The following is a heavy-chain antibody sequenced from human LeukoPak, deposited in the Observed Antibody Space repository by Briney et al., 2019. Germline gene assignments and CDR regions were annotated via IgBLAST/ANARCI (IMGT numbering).Heavy chain of an antibody. V-gene: IGHV4-34*01. D-gene: IGHD6-19*01. CDR1: GFTFSSYA. CDR2: IDHSGST. CDR3: ARRRSSGWYYFDY. Sequence: PGGSLRLSCAASGFTFSSYAMSWVRQAPGKGLEWIGEIDHSGSTNYNPSMKSRVTMSVDTSKSQLSLKVTSVTAADTAVYYCARRRSSGWYYFDYWGQGTLVTVSS. J-gene: IGHJ4*02.